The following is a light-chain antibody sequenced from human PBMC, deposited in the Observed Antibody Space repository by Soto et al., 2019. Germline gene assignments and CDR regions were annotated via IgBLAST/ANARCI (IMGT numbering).Light chain of an antibody. Sequence: QSVLAQPASVSGSPGQSITISCTGSSRDVGRYNLASWYQQYPGKAPKLMIYEDTQRPSGVSNRFSGSKSGNTASLTISGLQADDEADYYCCSYAGSSIYVVFGGGTKVTVL. CDR2: EDT. CDR3: CSYAGSSIYVV. J-gene: IGLJ2*01. CDR1: SRDVGRYNL. V-gene: IGLV2-23*01.